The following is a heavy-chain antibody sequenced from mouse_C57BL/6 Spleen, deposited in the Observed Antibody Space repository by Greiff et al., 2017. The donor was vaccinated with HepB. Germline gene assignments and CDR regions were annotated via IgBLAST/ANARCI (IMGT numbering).Heavy chain of an antibody. D-gene: IGHD2-3*01. CDR2: ISDGGSYT. CDR3: ARGGDGRYYFDY. CDR1: GFTFSSYA. Sequence: DVQLVESGGGLVKPGGSLKLSCAASGFTFSSYAMSWVRQTPEKRLEWVATISDGGSYTYYPDNVKGRFTISRDNAKNNLYLQMSHLKSEDTAMYYCARGGDGRYYFDYWGQGTTLTVSS. J-gene: IGHJ2*01. V-gene: IGHV5-4*01.